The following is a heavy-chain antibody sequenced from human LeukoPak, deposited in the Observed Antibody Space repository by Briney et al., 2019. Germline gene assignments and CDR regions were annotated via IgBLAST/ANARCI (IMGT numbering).Heavy chain of an antibody. CDR2: ISFSGST. J-gene: IGHJ6*02. Sequence: SETLSLTCTVSGGSISSYYWSWIRQPPGKGLEWIGYISFSGSTNYNPSLKSRVTISVDTSKNQFSLKLSSVTAADTAVYYCARVRGVVVPGSYYYYGMDVWGQGTTVTVSS. D-gene: IGHD2-2*01. V-gene: IGHV4-59*01. CDR1: GGSISSYY. CDR3: ARVRGVVVPGSYYYYGMDV.